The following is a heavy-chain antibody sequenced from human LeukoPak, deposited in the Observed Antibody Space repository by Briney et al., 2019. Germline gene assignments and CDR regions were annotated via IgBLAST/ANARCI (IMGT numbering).Heavy chain of an antibody. CDR1: GYTFTSYG. Sequence: VKVSCKASGYTFTSYGISWVRQAPGQGLEWMGWISAYNGNTNYAQKLQGRVTMTTDTSTSTAYMELRSLRSDDTAVYYCARGLMVRGVIITRYFDLWGRGTLVTVSS. CDR2: ISAYNGNT. J-gene: IGHJ2*01. D-gene: IGHD3-10*01. CDR3: ARGLMVRGVIITRYFDL. V-gene: IGHV1-18*01.